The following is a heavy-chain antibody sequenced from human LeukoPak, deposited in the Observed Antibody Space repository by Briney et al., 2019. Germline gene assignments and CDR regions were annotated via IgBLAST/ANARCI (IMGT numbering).Heavy chain of an antibody. D-gene: IGHD3-10*01. V-gene: IGHV3-23*01. CDR3: AKDLYYGSGSSEFDY. J-gene: IGHJ4*02. Sequence: GASLRLSCAASGFTFSSYAMSWVRQAPGKGLEWVSAISGSGGSTYYADSVKGRFTISRDNSKNTLYLQMNSLRAEDTAVYYCAKDLYYGSGSSEFDYWGQGTLVTVSS. CDR2: ISGSGGST. CDR1: GFTFSSYA.